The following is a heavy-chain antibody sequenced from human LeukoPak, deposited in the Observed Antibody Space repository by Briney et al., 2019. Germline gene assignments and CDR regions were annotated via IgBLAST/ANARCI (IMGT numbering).Heavy chain of an antibody. CDR3: ARGNSGSYYAMDV. J-gene: IGHJ6*02. Sequence: PSETLSLTCTVSGGSISTYYWSWIWQPPGKGLEWIGYIFYSGSTNYNPSLESRVTISVDTSKNQFSLKLSSVTAADTAVYYCARGNSGSYYAMDVWGQGTTVTVSS. D-gene: IGHD1-26*01. V-gene: IGHV4-59*01. CDR2: IFYSGST. CDR1: GGSISTYY.